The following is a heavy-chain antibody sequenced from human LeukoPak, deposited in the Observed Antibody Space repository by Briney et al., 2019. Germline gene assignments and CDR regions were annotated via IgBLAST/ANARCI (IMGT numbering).Heavy chain of an antibody. CDR1: GFTFSSYS. V-gene: IGHV3-21*01. CDR2: ISGSSSYI. CDR3: ARADGDYDLWSGYSVKGLTVDY. D-gene: IGHD3-3*01. J-gene: IGHJ4*02. Sequence: PGRSLRLSCAASGFTFSSYSMTWVRQAPGKGLEWASSISGSSSYIYYADSVKGRFTISRDSAKNSLYLQMNSLRAEDTAVYYCARADGDYDLWSGYSVKGLTVDYWGQGTLVSVSS.